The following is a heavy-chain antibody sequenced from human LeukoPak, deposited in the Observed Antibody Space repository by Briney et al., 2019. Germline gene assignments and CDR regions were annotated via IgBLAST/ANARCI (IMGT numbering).Heavy chain of an antibody. CDR2: ISDSGSST. CDR3: VRGYSFGPYGMDV. Sequence: GGSLRLSCSASGFPFSSYAMHWVRQAPGKGLEYVSAISDSGSSTYYADSVKGRFTISRDNSKNTLYLQMSSLRAEDTAVYFCVRGYSFGPYGMDVWGQGPRSPSP. J-gene: IGHJ6*02. CDR1: GFPFSSYA. V-gene: IGHV3-64D*09. D-gene: IGHD2-15*01.